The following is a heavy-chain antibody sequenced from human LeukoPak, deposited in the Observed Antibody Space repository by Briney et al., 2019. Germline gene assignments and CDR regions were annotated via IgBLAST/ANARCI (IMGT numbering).Heavy chain of an antibody. V-gene: IGHV1-18*01. CDR2: ISAYNGNT. J-gene: IGHJ4*02. D-gene: IGHD2-15*01. CDR1: GYTFTSYG. CDR3: AMSLRGYCSGGSCYITPFDY. Sequence: ASVKVSCKASGYTFTSYGISWVRQAPGQGLEWMGWISAYNGNTNYAQKLQGRVTMTTDTSTSTAYMELRSLRSDDTAVYYCAMSLRGYCSGGSCYITPFDYWGQGTLVTVSS.